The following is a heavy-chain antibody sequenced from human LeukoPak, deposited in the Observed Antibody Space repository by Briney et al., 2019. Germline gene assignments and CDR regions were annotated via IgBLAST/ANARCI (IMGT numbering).Heavy chain of an antibody. V-gene: IGHV1-2*02. CDR1: GGTFGTDP. CDR3: TREARAGNWFDP. J-gene: IGHJ5*02. D-gene: IGHD5-12*01. CDR2: INPDSGGT. Sequence: ASVKVSCKASGGTFGTDPISWVRQAPGQGLEWMGWINPDSGGTKYAQKFQGRVTMTRDTSIRTVYMELSRLTYDDTAVFYCTREARAGNWFDPWGQGTLVTVSS.